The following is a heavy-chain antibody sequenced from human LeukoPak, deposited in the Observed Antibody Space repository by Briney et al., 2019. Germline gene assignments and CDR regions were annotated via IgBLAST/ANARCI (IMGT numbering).Heavy chain of an antibody. V-gene: IGHV3-7*03. CDR1: GFTFSGFW. Sequence: PGGSLRLSCAVSGFTFSGFWMSWSRQAPGKGLEWVASINSDGSEGYYADVVKGRFTISRDNAKNSLYLQMNSLRAEDTAVYYCASSWYHYHYGMDVWGQGTTVTVSS. CDR3: ASSWYHYHYGMDV. J-gene: IGHJ6*02. CDR2: INSDGSEG.